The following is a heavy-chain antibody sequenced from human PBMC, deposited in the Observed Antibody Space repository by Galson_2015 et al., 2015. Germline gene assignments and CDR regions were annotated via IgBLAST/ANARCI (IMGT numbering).Heavy chain of an antibody. Sequence: SLRLSCAASGFTFSSYGMHWVRQAPGKGLEWVAVIWYDGSNKYYADSVKGRFTISRDNSKNTLYLQMNSLRAEDTAVYYCARDLVVVPAVYYYGMDVWGQGTTVTVSS. CDR1: GFTFSSYG. CDR3: ARDLVVVPAVYYYGMDV. CDR2: IWYDGSNK. V-gene: IGHV3-33*01. D-gene: IGHD2-2*01. J-gene: IGHJ6*02.